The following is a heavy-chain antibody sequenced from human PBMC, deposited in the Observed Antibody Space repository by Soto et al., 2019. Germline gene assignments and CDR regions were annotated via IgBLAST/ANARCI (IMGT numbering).Heavy chain of an antibody. CDR3: AKDLRTTISDYGMDV. V-gene: IGHV3-30*18. Sequence: QVQLVESGGGLVQPVGSLRLTCVASGFTFGSHGMHWVRQAPGKGLEWVAVISYDETNEHYVDSVKGRFTISRDNSKSILYLQMNRLRPEDTAVYKCAKDLRTTISDYGMDVWGQGTTVTVSS. CDR1: GFTFGSHG. J-gene: IGHJ6*02. CDR2: ISYDETNE.